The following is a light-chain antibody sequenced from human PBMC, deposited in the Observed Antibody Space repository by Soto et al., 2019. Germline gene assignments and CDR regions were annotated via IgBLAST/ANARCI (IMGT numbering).Light chain of an antibody. CDR2: DAS. V-gene: IGKV3-11*01. CDR3: QQRKYWPPLT. CDR1: QSVDIY. Sequence: EVVVTQSPVTLALSPGERATLSCRTSQSVDIYVAWYQKKPGQAPRLLIYDASNRAPGIPARISGSGSGPDFTLTISSLEPEDFAVYYCQQRKYWPPLTFGGGTKVESK. J-gene: IGKJ4*01.